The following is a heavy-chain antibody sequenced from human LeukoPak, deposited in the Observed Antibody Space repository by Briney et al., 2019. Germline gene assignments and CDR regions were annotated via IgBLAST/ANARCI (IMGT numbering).Heavy chain of an antibody. CDR1: GFTFSRYW. CDR2: IKQDGSET. CDR3: ARGRYSGYMYYFDY. J-gene: IGHJ4*02. Sequence: GGSLRLSCAASGFTFSRYWMTWVRQAPGKGLEWVANIKQDGSETYYVDAVKGRFTISRDNAKNSLCLQMNSLRVDDTAVYFCARGRYSGYMYYFDYWGQGTLVTVSS. V-gene: IGHV3-7*01. D-gene: IGHD5-12*01.